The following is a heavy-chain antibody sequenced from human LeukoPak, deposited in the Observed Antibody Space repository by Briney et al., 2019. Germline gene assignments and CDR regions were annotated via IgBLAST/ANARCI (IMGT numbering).Heavy chain of an antibody. CDR1: GGTFSSYA. D-gene: IGHD1-26*01. J-gene: IGHJ4*02. V-gene: IGHV1-18*01. CDR3: ATVWRWELHFDY. Sequence: ASVKVSCKASGGTFSSYAISWVRQAPGQGLEWMGWISAYNGNPNYAQNLQGRVTMTEDTSTDTAYMELSSLRSEDTAVYYCATVWRWELHFDYWGQGTLVTVSS. CDR2: ISAYNGNP.